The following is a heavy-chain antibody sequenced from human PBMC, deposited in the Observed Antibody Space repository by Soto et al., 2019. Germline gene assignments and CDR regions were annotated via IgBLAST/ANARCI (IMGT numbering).Heavy chain of an antibody. J-gene: IGHJ6*02. V-gene: IGHV3-48*02. Sequence: EVQMVESGGGLVQPGGSLRLSCAGSGFTFSTYNMAWVRQAPGKGLEWISYMTNTGETIYYADSVRGRFTISRDNAKNELFLQMNSLRDEDTAVYYCARDGDRGYDMDVWGQGTTVTVSS. CDR2: MTNTGETI. CDR3: ARDGDRGYDMDV. CDR1: GFTFSTYN.